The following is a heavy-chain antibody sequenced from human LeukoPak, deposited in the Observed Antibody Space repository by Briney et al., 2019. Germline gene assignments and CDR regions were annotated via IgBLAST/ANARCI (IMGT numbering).Heavy chain of an antibody. CDR3: ARPLRPLGYFYGMDV. J-gene: IGHJ6*02. Sequence: GGSLRLSCSASGFDISTYNLKWVRQAPGKGLEWVSSISTRSTYKYYVDSVKGRFTISRDNANNSLYLQMGNLRAEDTAVYFCARPLRPLGYFYGMDVWGPGTTVIVSS. V-gene: IGHV3-21*01. D-gene: IGHD2-15*01. CDR1: GFDISTYN. CDR2: ISTRSTYK.